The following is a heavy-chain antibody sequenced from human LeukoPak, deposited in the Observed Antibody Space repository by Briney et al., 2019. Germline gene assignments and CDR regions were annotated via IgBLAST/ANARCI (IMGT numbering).Heavy chain of an antibody. CDR1: GYSISSGYY. J-gene: IGHJ4*02. V-gene: IGHV4-38-2*02. D-gene: IGHD5-24*01. Sequence: PSETLSLTCTVSGYSISSGYYWGWIRQPPGKGLEWIGYIYYSGSTNYNPSLKSRVTISVDTSKNQFSLKLSSVTAADTAVYCCARGKEMATIWDYWGQGTLVTVSS. CDR2: IYYSGST. CDR3: ARGKEMATIWDY.